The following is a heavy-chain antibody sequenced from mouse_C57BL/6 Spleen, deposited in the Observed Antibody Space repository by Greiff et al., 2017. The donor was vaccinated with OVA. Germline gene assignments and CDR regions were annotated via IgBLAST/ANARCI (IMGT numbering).Heavy chain of an antibody. CDR1: GYTFTSYW. CDR3: ASYYYGSSYEDV. Sequence: VQLQQPGAELVKPGASVKMSCKASGYTFTSYWITWVKQRPGQGLEWIGDIYPGSGSTNYNEKFKSKATLTVDTSSSTAYMQLSSLTSEDSAGYYGASYYYGSSYEDVWGTGTTVTVSS. D-gene: IGHD1-1*01. J-gene: IGHJ1*03. CDR2: IYPGSGST. V-gene: IGHV1-55*01.